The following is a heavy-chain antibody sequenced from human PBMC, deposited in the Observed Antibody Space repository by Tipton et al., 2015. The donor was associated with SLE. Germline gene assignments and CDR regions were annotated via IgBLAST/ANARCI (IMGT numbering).Heavy chain of an antibody. CDR1: GGSISSSSYY. J-gene: IGHJ5*02. D-gene: IGHD3-10*01. Sequence: TLSLTCTVSGGSISSSSYYWGWIRQPPGKGLEWIGSIYYSGSTYYNPSLKSRVTISVDTSKNQFSLKLSSVTAADTAVYYCARGHYYYGSGSYLNWFDPWGQGTLVIVSS. CDR3: ARGHYYYGSGSYLNWFDP. CDR2: IYYSGST. V-gene: IGHV4-39*07.